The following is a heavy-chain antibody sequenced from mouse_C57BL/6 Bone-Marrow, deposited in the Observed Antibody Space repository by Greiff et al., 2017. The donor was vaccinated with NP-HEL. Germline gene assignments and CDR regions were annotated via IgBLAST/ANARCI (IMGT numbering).Heavy chain of an antibody. CDR2: IDPGNGDT. CDR3: TTGGIEGY. Sequence: VQLQQSGAELVRPGASVKLSCTASGFNIKDDYMHWVKQRPEQGLEWIGWIDPGNGDTEYASKFQGKATITADTSSNTAYLQLSSLTSEDTAVYYCTTGGIEGYWGQGTTLTVSS. J-gene: IGHJ2*01. CDR1: GFNIKDDY. V-gene: IGHV14-4*01.